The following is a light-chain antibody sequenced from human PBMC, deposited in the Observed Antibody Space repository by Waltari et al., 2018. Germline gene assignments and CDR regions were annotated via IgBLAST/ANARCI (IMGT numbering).Light chain of an antibody. CDR3: SSQSTKNGVI. V-gene: IGLV2-14*03. CDR2: DVN. Sequence: QSALTQPASVSVSPGQSITISCTGSSSDVGGDDSVSWYEDHPGQAPKVIIYDVNKRPSVVSDRFSGSKSGNTASLTISGLQAEDEATFYCSSQSTKNGVIFGGGTKVTVL. J-gene: IGLJ2*01. CDR1: SSDVGGDDS.